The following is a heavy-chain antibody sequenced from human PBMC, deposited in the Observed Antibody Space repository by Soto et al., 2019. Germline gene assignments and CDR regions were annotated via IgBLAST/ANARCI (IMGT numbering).Heavy chain of an antibody. CDR3: ARAPVLRYFDWLPEAYYYYGMDV. Sequence: SVKVSCKASGGTFSSYAISWVRQAPGQGLEWMGGIIPIFGTANYAQKFQGRVTITADESTSTAYMELSSLRSEDTAAYYCARAPVLRYFDWLPEAYYYYGMDVWGQGTTVTVSS. V-gene: IGHV1-69*13. CDR2: IIPIFGTA. D-gene: IGHD3-9*01. J-gene: IGHJ6*02. CDR1: GGTFSSYA.